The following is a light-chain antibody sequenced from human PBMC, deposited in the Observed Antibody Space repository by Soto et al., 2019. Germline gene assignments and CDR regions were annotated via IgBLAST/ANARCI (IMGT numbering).Light chain of an antibody. CDR1: QSVSSN. V-gene: IGKV3-15*01. Sequence: DIVMTQSPAPLSVSPGERATLSCRASQSVSSNLAWYQQKPGQAPRLLIYGASTRATGIPARFSGSWSGTECTLTISSLQSEDVALYFCQQYNNWPFSFGPGTRLEIK. CDR2: GAS. CDR3: QQYNNWPFS. J-gene: IGKJ5*01.